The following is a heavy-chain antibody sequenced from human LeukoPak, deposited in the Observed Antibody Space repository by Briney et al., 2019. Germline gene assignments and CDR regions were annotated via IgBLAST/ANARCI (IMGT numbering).Heavy chain of an antibody. CDR2: INPNSGGT. Sequence: ASVKVSCKASGYTFTGYDMHWVRQAPGQGLEWMGWINPNSGGTNYAQKFQGRVTMTTDTSTSTAYMELRSLRSDDTAVYYCARAPTGDYSNYMWDVWGQGTTVTVSS. V-gene: IGHV1-2*02. CDR3: ARAPTGDYSNYMWDV. D-gene: IGHD4-11*01. J-gene: IGHJ6*02. CDR1: GYTFTGYD.